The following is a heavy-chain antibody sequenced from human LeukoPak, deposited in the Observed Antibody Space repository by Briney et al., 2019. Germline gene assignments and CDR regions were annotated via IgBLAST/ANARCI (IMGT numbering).Heavy chain of an antibody. D-gene: IGHD3-22*01. CDR1: GVTLSSNY. CDR3: AKDKRGVYDSSGYPDAFDI. Sequence: GGSLRLSCAASGVTLSSNYMSWVRQAPGKGLEWGSVIYSGGSTYYADSVTGRFTISRENSKNTLYLQMNSLRAEDTAVYYCAKDKRGVYDSSGYPDAFDIWGQGTMVTVSS. V-gene: IGHV3-53*05. J-gene: IGHJ3*02. CDR2: IYSGGST.